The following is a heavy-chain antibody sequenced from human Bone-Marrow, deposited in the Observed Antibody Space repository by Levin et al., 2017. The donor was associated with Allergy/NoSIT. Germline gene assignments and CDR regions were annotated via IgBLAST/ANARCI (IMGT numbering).Heavy chain of an antibody. Sequence: PGGSLRLSCAASGITFSSYWMHWVRQAPGKGLVWVSRINTDGSSTTYADSVRGRFTISRDNAKNTLYLQMNSLRAEDTAVYYCTRAQSGSSLDYWGQGTLVTVSS. J-gene: IGHJ4*02. CDR1: GITFSSYW. CDR2: INTDGSST. CDR3: TRAQSGSSLDY. D-gene: IGHD1-26*01. V-gene: IGHV3-74*01.